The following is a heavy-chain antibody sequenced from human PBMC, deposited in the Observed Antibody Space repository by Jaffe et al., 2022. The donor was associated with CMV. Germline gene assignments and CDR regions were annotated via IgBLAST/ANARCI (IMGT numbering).Heavy chain of an antibody. CDR2: ISYSGGLR. J-gene: IGHJ6*02. Sequence: QVQLVESGGGVVQPGRSLRLSCAASGFTFSRSGMHWVRQTPGKGLEWVAIISYSGGLRYYADSVKGRFTISRDNSNNTLYLQMNSLRTEDTAVYSCAKDLSTAAGRPGDYYYGMEVWGQGTTVTVSS. CDR1: GFTFSRSG. V-gene: IGHV3-30*18. CDR3: AKDLSTAAGRPGDYYYGMEV. D-gene: IGHD6-13*01.